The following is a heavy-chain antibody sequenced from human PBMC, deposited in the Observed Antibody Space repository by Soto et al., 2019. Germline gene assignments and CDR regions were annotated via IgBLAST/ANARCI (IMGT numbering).Heavy chain of an antibody. D-gene: IGHD2-15*01. CDR1: GGSISSSSHF. V-gene: IGHV4-39*01. CDR3: ARHENIVVVAAATAFDI. CDR2: VYYSGNA. J-gene: IGHJ3*02. Sequence: SETLSLTCSVSGGSISSSSHFWGWIRQSPGKGLEWIGTVYYSGNAYFSPSLKSRVTISVDTSKNQFSLDLSSVTAADTAVYYCARHENIVVVAAATAFDIWGQGTMVTVSS.